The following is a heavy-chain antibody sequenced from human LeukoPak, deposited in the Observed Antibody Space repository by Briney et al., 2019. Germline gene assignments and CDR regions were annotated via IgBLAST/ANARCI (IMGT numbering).Heavy chain of an antibody. Sequence: QAGGSLRLSCAASGFTFRNYVIHWVRQAPGKGLEWVAVTSSDLNVKLYADSVKGRFTISRDNSRSTLYLQMNSLRPEDTAIYYCARGGYYGSGSPPSLYFDYWGQGTLVTVSS. CDR2: TSSDLNVK. J-gene: IGHJ4*02. V-gene: IGHV3-30-3*01. CDR3: ARGGYYGSGSPPSLYFDY. CDR1: GFTFRNYV. D-gene: IGHD3-10*01.